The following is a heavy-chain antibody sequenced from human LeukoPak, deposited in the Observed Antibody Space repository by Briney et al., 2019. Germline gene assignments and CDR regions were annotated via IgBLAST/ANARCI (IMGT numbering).Heavy chain of an antibody. Sequence: GGSLRLSCAVSGFTFSSYWMSWVRQAPGKGLEWVANIKEDGSGKNYVDSVKGRFTISRDNAKNSLFLQMNSLRAEDTAVYYCARSIAAAGDYWGQGTLVTVSS. V-gene: IGHV3-7*03. J-gene: IGHJ4*02. CDR1: GFTFSSYW. D-gene: IGHD6-13*01. CDR3: ARSIAAAGDY. CDR2: IKEDGSGK.